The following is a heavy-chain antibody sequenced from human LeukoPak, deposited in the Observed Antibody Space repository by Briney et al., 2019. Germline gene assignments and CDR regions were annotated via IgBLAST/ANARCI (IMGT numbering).Heavy chain of an antibody. D-gene: IGHD3-3*01. CDR1: GGSISSGSYY. J-gene: IGHJ3*02. CDR2: IYTSGST. V-gene: IGHV4-61*02. CDR3: ARTGTTIFGVVMITTDAFDI. Sequence: PSQTLSLTCTVSGGSISSGSYYWSWIRQPAGKGLEWIGRIYTSGSTNYNPSLKSRVTISVDTSKNQFSLKLSSVTAADTAVYYCARTGTTIFGVVMITTDAFDIWGQGTMVTVSS.